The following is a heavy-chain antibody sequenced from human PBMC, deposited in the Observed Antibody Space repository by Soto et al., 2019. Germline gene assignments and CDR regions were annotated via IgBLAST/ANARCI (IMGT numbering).Heavy chain of an antibody. D-gene: IGHD3-10*01. V-gene: IGHV3-74*01. CDR1: GFIFKMYW. Sequence: GGSLRLSCAASGFIFKMYWMHWVRQSPGKGLVWISRIYNDGTYSDYADSVGGRFTISRDNVNDTLYLQMNNLRAEDSGLYYCTRGPRPISTGTGDYWGQGTQVTVSS. CDR2: IYNDGTYS. J-gene: IGHJ4*02. CDR3: TRGPRPISTGTGDY.